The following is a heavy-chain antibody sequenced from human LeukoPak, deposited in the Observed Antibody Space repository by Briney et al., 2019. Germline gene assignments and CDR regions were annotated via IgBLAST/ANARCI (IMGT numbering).Heavy chain of an antibody. D-gene: IGHD3-22*01. CDR3: ARAVDDSSGYFGGYYYGMDV. CDR1: GFTFSDYY. CDR2: ISSSGSTI. J-gene: IGHJ6*02. V-gene: IGHV3-11*01. Sequence: KTGGSLRLSCAASGFTFSDYYMSWIRQAPGKGLEWVSYISSSGSTIYYADSVKGRFTISRDNAKNSLYLQMNSLRAEDTAVYYCARAVDDSSGYFGGYYYGMDVWGQGTTVTVSS.